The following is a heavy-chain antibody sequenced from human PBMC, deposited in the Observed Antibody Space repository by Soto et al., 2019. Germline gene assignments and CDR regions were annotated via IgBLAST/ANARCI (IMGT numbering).Heavy chain of an antibody. CDR1: GGSVSRSSYY. Sequence: PSETLSLTCTVSGGSVSRSSYYWGWVRQAPGKGLEWIGSVYYSGSTYYNPSLESRVTISVDKSKNQFSLKLMSLSAADTAVYYCGRLEGLATISYYFDYWGQGALVTVS. CDR2: VYYSGST. J-gene: IGHJ4*02. CDR3: GRLEGLATISYYFDY. D-gene: IGHD3-9*01. V-gene: IGHV4-39*01.